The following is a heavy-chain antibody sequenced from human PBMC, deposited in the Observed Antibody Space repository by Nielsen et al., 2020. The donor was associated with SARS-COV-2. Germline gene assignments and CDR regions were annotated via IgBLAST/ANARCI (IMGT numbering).Heavy chain of an antibody. J-gene: IGHJ4*02. D-gene: IGHD3-22*01. CDR2: ISGSGGST. Sequence: GGSLRLSCAASGFTFSSYAMSWVRQAPGKGLEWVADISGSGGSTYYADSVKGRFTISRDNSKNTLYLQMNSLKAEDTAVYYCARDGNYYDSSGYYYVVALEYWGQGTLVTVSS. CDR3: ARDGNYYDSSGYYYVVALEY. V-gene: IGHV3-23*01. CDR1: GFTFSSYA.